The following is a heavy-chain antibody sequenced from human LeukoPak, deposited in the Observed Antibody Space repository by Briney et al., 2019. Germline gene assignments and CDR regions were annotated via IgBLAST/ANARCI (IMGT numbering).Heavy chain of an antibody. CDR2: VYSGGST. Sequence: GGSLRLSCAASGFTFSSYAMSWVRQAPGKGLEWVSVVYSGGSTFYADSVQGRFTISRDSSKNTLYLQMNSLRVEDTAVYYCARLADPSGYWDWGQGTLVTVSS. V-gene: IGHV3-23*03. CDR3: ARLADPSGYWD. CDR1: GFTFSSYA. J-gene: IGHJ4*02. D-gene: IGHD3-22*01.